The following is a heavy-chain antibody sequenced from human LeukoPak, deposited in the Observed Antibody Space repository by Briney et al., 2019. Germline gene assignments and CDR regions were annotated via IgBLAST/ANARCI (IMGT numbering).Heavy chain of an antibody. V-gene: IGHV4-39*07. CDR2: IYYSGST. Sequence: SETLSLTCTVSGGSISSSSYYWSWIRQPPGKGLEWIGSIYYSGSTYYNPSLKSRVTISVDTSKNQFSLKLSSVTAADTAVYYCARTNGVWGGPSWFDPWGQGTLVTVSS. CDR3: ARTNGVWGGPSWFDP. J-gene: IGHJ5*02. CDR1: GGSISSSSYY. D-gene: IGHD2-8*01.